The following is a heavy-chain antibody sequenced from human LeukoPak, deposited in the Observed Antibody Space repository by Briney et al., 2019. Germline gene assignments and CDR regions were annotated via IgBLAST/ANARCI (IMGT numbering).Heavy chain of an antibody. V-gene: IGHV1-2*02. D-gene: IGHD2-2*01. CDR1: GYTFIGYY. CDR3: ARDRRENGVVPATLIGPTPQWVHDY. Sequence: SVKVSCKASGYTFIGYYMHWVRQAPGQGLEWMGWINPNSGGTNYAQKFQGRVTMTRDTSISTAYMELSRLRSDDTAVYYCARDRRENGVVPATLIGPTPQWVHDYWGQGTLVTVSS. J-gene: IGHJ4*02. CDR2: INPNSGGT.